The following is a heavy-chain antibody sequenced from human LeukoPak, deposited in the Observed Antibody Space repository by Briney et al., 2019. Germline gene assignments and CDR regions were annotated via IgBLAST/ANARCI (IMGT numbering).Heavy chain of an antibody. Sequence: PGGSLRLSCAASGFTFTSYAMSWVRQAPGKGLEWVSALSGSGGTTYYADSVKGRFTISRDTSKNTLYLQMNSLRAEDTAVYYCAKDRSSSWYEKAFDIWGQGTVVTVSS. J-gene: IGHJ3*02. D-gene: IGHD6-13*01. CDR3: AKDRSSSWYEKAFDI. CDR1: GFTFTSYA. CDR2: LSGSGGTT. V-gene: IGHV3-23*01.